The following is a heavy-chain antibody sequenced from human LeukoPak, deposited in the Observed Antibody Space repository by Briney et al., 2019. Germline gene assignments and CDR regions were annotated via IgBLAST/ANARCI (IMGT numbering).Heavy chain of an antibody. J-gene: IGHJ4*02. D-gene: IGHD6-13*01. V-gene: IGHV3-74*01. Sequence: GGSLRLSCAASGFTFRSYWMHWVRQAPGKGLVWVSRINSDGSSTSYADSVKGRFTISRDNAKNTLYLQMNSLRAEDTVVYYCARRTVVGTLDYWGQGTLVTVSS. CDR3: ARRTVVGTLDY. CDR2: INSDGSST. CDR1: GFTFRSYW.